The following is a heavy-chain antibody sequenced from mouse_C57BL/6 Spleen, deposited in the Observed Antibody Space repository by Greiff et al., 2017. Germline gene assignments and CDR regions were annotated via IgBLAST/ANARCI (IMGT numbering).Heavy chain of an antibody. CDR2: IYPGDGDT. J-gene: IGHJ3*01. CDR3: ARWPHYYGSSPFAY. V-gene: IGHV1-82*01. Sequence: VKLVESGPELVKPGASVKISCKASGYAFSSSWMNWVKQRPGKGLEWIGRIYPGDGDTNYNGKFKGKATLTADKSSSTAYMQLSSLTSEDSAVYFCARWPHYYGSSPFAYWGQGTLVTVSA. D-gene: IGHD1-1*01. CDR1: GYAFSSSW.